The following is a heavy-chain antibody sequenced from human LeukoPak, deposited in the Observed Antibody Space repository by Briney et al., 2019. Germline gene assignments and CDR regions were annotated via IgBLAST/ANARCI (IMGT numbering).Heavy chain of an antibody. Sequence: SQTLSLTCTVSGGSISDGGYYWSWIRQHPGKGLEWIGYIYDSGTTHYSPALQSRVTISVDTSDNKFSLKLKSLTAADTAVYYCARGGDRRGFDYWGQGTLVTVSS. CDR3: ARGGDRRGFDY. J-gene: IGHJ4*02. CDR1: GGSISDGGYY. D-gene: IGHD1-14*01. V-gene: IGHV4-31*03. CDR2: IYDSGTT.